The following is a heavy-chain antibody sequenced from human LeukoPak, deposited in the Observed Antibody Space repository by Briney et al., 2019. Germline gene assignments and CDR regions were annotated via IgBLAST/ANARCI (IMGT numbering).Heavy chain of an antibody. Sequence: GGSLRLSCAASGFTFSNAWMSWVRQAPGKGLEWVGRIKSKTDGGTTDYAAPVKGRFTISRDDSKNTLYLQMNSLKTEDTAVYYCTTDQLDDYVWGSYRYDAFDIWGQGTMVTVSS. CDR3: TTDQLDDYVWGSYRYDAFDI. CDR1: GFTFSNAW. V-gene: IGHV3-15*01. D-gene: IGHD3-16*02. CDR2: IKSKTDGGTT. J-gene: IGHJ3*02.